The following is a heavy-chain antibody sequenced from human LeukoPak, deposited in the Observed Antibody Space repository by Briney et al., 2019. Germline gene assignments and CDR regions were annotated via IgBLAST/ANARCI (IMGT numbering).Heavy chain of an antibody. D-gene: IGHD4-4*01. CDR1: GGSISSGGYS. CDR3: ARADLVTKSFDY. CDR2: IYHSGST. Sequence: SQTLSLTCAVSGGSISSGGYSWSWIRQPPGKGLEWIGYIYHSGSTYYNPSLKSRVTISVDTSKNQFSLKLSSVTAADTAVYYCARADLVTKSFDYWGQGTLVTVSS. V-gene: IGHV4-30-2*05. J-gene: IGHJ4*02.